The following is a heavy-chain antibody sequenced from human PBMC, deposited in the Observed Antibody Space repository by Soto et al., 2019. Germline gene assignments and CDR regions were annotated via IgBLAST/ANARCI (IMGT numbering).Heavy chain of an antibody. J-gene: IGHJ4*02. V-gene: IGHV4-30-2*01. CDR2: IYNSGST. D-gene: IGHD2-21*02. CDR1: GGYISGGYYS. CDR3: AGPSSDCGGDCYYFDY. Sequence: SETLSLTCAVSGGYISGGYYSWSWIRQPPGKGLEWIGFIYNSGSTYDNSSLKSRVTISVDRSKNQFSLKLSSVTAADTAVYYCAGPSSDCGGDCYYFDYWGQGALVTVSS.